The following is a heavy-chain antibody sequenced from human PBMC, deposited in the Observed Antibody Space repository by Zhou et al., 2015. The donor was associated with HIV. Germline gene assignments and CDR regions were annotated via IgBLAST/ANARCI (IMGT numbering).Heavy chain of an antibody. CDR1: GGTFINYA. Sequence: QVQLAQSGTEVKKPGSSVKVSCKASGGTFINYAFSWVRQAPGQGLEWVGGIIPVFGKAKYAQRFQGRVSCTADKSTSTVYLELRGLTSEDTALYYCATDGAKAFDTWGQGTLVIVSP. D-gene: IGHD4/OR15-4a*01. CDR2: IIPVFGKA. CDR3: ATDGAKAFDT. J-gene: IGHJ5*02. V-gene: IGHV1-69*06.